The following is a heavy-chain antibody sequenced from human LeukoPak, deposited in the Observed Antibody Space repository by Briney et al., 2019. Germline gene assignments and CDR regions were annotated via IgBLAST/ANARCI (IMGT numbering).Heavy chain of an antibody. CDR1: GGSFSGYY. D-gene: IGHD1-26*01. V-gene: IGHV4-34*01. CDR2: INHSGST. J-gene: IGHJ4*02. CDR3: AGGCGSYFDY. Sequence: PSETLSLTCAVYGGSFSGYYWSWIRQPPGKGLEWIGEINHSGSTNYNPSLKSRVTISVDTSKNQFSLKLSSVTAADTAVYYCAGGCGSYFDYWGQGTLVTVSS.